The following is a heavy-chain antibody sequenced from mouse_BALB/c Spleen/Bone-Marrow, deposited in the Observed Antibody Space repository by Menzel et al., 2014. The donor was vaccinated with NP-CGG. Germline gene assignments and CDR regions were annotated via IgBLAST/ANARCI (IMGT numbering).Heavy chain of an antibody. CDR2: IYPGDGDT. CDR1: GYVFSTYW. J-gene: IGHJ4*01. Sequence: VQRVESGAELVRPGSSVKISCKASGYVFSTYWMNWVKQRPGQGLERIGQIYPGDGDTNYNGKFKDKVILTADKSSSTAYMQLSSLTSEDSAVYFCARSGKGAMDYWGQGTSVTVSS. D-gene: IGHD2-1*01. V-gene: IGHV1-80*01. CDR3: ARSGKGAMDY.